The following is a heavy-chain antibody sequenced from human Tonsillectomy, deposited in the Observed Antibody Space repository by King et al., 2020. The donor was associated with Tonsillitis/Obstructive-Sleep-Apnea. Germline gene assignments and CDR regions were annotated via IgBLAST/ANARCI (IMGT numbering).Heavy chain of an antibody. Sequence: VQLVESGGGLVQPGRSLRLSCTASGFTFGDYAMSWVRQAPGKGLEWVGFIRSKAYGGTTEYAASVKGRFTISRDDSKSIAYLQMNSLKTEDTAVYYCTSPRLDDFWSGYSTSNYWGQGTLVTVSS. CDR2: IRSKAYGGTT. D-gene: IGHD3-3*01. J-gene: IGHJ4*02. V-gene: IGHV3-49*04. CDR3: TSPRLDDFWSGYSTSNY. CDR1: GFTFGDYA.